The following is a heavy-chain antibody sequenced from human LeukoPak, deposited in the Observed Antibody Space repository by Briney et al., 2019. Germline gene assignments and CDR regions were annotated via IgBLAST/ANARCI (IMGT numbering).Heavy chain of an antibody. J-gene: IGHJ4*02. CDR1: GFRFDDHG. CDR2: ISSSSSYI. D-gene: IGHD4-17*01. CDR3: ATPRRTTVTRDYYFDY. V-gene: IGHV3-21*01. Sequence: GGSLRLSCAASGFRFDDHGMNWVRQAPGKGLEWVSSISSSSSYIYYADSVKGRFTISRDNAKNSLYLQMNSLRAEDTAVYYCATPRRTTVTRDYYFDYWGQGTLATVSS.